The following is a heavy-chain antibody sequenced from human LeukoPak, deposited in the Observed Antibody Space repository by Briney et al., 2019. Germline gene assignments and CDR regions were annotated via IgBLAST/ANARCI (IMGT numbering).Heavy chain of an antibody. CDR3: ARGVDGDYVRVDAFDI. J-gene: IGHJ3*02. CDR1: GYTFTSYG. V-gene: IGHV1-18*01. CDR2: ISAYHGNT. D-gene: IGHD4-17*01. Sequence: ASVKVSCKASGYTFTSYGISWVRQAPGQGLEWMGWISAYHGNTNYAQKLQGRVTMTTDTSTSTAYMELRSLRSDDTAVYYCARGVDGDYVRVDAFDIWGLGTMVTVSS.